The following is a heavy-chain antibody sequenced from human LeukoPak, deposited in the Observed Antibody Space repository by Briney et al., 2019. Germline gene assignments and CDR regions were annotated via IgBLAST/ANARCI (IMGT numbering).Heavy chain of an antibody. D-gene: IGHD2-2*01. CDR3: ARADIVVVPAATHYYYYGMDV. J-gene: IGHJ6*04. CDR2: ISSSSSYI. V-gene: IGHV3-21*01. Sequence: GGSLRLSCAASGFTFSSYSMNWVRQAPGKRLEWVSSISSSSSYIYYADSVKGRFTISRDNAKNSLYLQMNSLRAEDTAVYYCARADIVVVPAATHYYYYGMDVWGKGTTVTVSS. CDR1: GFTFSSYS.